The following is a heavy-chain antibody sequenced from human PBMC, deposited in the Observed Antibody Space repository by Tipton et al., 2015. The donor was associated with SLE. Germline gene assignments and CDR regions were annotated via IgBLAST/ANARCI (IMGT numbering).Heavy chain of an antibody. J-gene: IGHJ3*02. D-gene: IGHD6-19*01. CDR2: IYYSGST. CDR1: GGSISSHY. CDR3: ARGLGQQWLGHAFDI. V-gene: IGHV4-59*11. Sequence: TLSLTCTVSGGSISSHYWSWIRQPPGKGLEWIGYIYYSGSTNYNPSLKSRVTISVDTSKNQFSLNLNSVTAADTAVYYCARGLGQQWLGHAFDIWGQGTMVTVSS.